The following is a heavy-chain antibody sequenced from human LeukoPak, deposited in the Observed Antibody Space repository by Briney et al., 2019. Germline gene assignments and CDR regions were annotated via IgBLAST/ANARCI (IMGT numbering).Heavy chain of an antibody. J-gene: IGHJ4*02. Sequence: PGGSLRLSCAASGFTFSRYWMHWVRQAPGKGLVWVSRINSDGSSTNYADSVKGRFTISRDNSKNTLYLQMNSLRAEDTAVYYCAKRYYDNSGHFDYWGQGTLVTVSS. V-gene: IGHV3-74*01. D-gene: IGHD3-22*01. CDR2: INSDGSST. CDR3: AKRYYDNSGHFDY. CDR1: GFTFSRYW.